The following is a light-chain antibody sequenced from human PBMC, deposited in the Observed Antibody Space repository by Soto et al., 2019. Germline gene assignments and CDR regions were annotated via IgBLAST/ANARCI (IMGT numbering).Light chain of an antibody. Sequence: QSVLTQPASVSGSPGQSITISCTGTSSDVGGYNYVSWYQQHPGKAPKLMIYDVSNRPSGVSNRLSGSKSGNTASLTISGRQAEDEDDYYCSSYTSSSTLLYVFGTGTKLTVL. CDR1: SSDVGGYNY. V-gene: IGLV2-14*01. CDR3: SSYTSSSTLLYV. CDR2: DVS. J-gene: IGLJ1*01.